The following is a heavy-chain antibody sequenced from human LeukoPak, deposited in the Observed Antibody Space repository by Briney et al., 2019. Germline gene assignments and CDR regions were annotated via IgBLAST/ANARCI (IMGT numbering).Heavy chain of an antibody. CDR3: ARDLGPTYCILDS. J-gene: IGHJ4*02. Sequence: GGSLRLSCAASGFTFSSSAMHWVRQAPGKGLEWVAVISYDGTNKYYADSVKGRFTISRDNSKNTLYLQMNSLRAEDTAVYYCARDLGPTYCILDSWGQGILVTVSS. CDR2: ISYDGTNK. V-gene: IGHV3-30-3*01. D-gene: IGHD3-16*01. CDR1: GFTFSSSA.